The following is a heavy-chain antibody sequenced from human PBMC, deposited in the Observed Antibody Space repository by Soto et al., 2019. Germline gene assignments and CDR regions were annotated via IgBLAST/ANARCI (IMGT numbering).Heavy chain of an antibody. V-gene: IGHV4-4*02. J-gene: IGHJ4*02. CDR3: VTSLNYDFWRDGGRHYYFDY. Sequence: QVQLQESGPGLVTPSGTLSLTCAVSGGSISSSYWWNWVRQPPGKGLEWIGKIYHSGSTNYNPSLKNRVNISVDKSNNQFSLRLSSVTAADTAVYFCVTSLNYDFWRDGGRHYYFDYWGQGNLVTVSS. D-gene: IGHD3-3*01. CDR1: GGSISSSYW. CDR2: IYHSGST.